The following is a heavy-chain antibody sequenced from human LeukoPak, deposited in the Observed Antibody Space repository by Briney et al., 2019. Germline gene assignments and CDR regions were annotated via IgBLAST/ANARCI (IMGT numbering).Heavy chain of an antibody. CDR2: ISGSGGST. CDR3: AKIAGDDSSGYYSSFDY. D-gene: IGHD3-22*01. J-gene: IGHJ4*02. V-gene: IGHV3-23*01. Sequence: GGSLRLSCAASGFTFSSYAMSWVRQAPGKGLEWVSAISGSGGSTYYADSVKGRFTISRDNSKNTLYLQMNSLRAEDTAVYYCAKIAGDDSSGYYSSFDYWGQGALVTVSS. CDR1: GFTFSSYA.